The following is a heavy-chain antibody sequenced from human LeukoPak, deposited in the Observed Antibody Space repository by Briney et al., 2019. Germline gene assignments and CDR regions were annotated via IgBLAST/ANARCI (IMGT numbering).Heavy chain of an antibody. CDR2: IDPGDSET. V-gene: IGHV1-69-2*01. Sequence: GASVKVSCKASGYTFTDYYMHWVQQAPGKGLEWMGRIDPGDSETIYAEKFQGRVTMTEDTSTDTAYMELSSLRSEDTAVYYCAREVGYSGSYTLDYWGQGTLVTVSS. CDR1: GYTFTDYY. CDR3: AREVGYSGSYTLDY. J-gene: IGHJ4*02. D-gene: IGHD1-26*01.